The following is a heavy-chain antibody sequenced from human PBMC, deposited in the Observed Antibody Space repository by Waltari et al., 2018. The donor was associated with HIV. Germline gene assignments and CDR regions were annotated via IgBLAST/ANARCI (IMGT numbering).Heavy chain of an antibody. Sequence: VQPSETLSLTCTVSGGSISSSSYFWGWLRQSPGQGLDWIGSIFYNGSANYNPSLKSRATLSVDTSKNQFSLKLNSVTAADTAVYYCARSPRGEQWLAYWGQGTLVTVSS. J-gene: IGHJ1*01. V-gene: IGHV4-39*01. CDR3: ARSPRGEQWLAY. CDR2: IFYNGSA. D-gene: IGHD6-19*01. CDR1: GGSISSSSYF.